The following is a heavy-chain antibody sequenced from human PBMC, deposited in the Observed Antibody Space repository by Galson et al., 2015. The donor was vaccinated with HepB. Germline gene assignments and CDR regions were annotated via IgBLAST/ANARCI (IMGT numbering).Heavy chain of an antibody. D-gene: IGHD3-9*01. CDR1: GGSIRSDNYY. V-gene: IGHV4-39*02. CDR3: ARLSYDSLTGRFDAFDI. Sequence: TLSLTCTVSGGSIRSDNYYWGWIRQSPGKGLEWIGTISYSGTTYYKASLKSRVTMSVDTSKNHFSLKVRSVTATYTAIYYCARLSYDSLTGRFDAFDIWGQGTMVTVSS. J-gene: IGHJ3*02. CDR2: ISYSGTT.